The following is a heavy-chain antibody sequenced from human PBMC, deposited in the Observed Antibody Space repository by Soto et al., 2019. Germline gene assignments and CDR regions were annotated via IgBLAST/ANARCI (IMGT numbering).Heavy chain of an antibody. Sequence: PGESLKISCKASGFSFTTYWIAWVRQMPGKGLEWVGIINPGDFDFDTRYSPSFQGQVTISADRSTSTAYLQWSSLKASDTAMYYCARHEQLYYTYYGMDVWGQGTTVTVSS. CDR2: INPGDFDFDT. D-gene: IGHD1-1*01. CDR1: GFSFTTYW. J-gene: IGHJ6*02. CDR3: ARHEQLYYTYYGMDV. V-gene: IGHV5-51*01.